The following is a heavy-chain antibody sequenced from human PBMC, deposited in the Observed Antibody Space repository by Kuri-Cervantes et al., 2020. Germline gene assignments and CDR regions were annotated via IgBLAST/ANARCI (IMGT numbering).Heavy chain of an antibody. CDR3: AGVGGTTQPDP. CDR2: INHSGST. J-gene: IGHJ5*02. V-gene: IGHV4-4*02. Sequence: GSLRLSCVVSGVSISSIKWWNWVRQTPGKGLEWIGEINHSGSTNYNPSLKSRVTISLDTSNNQFSLKLSSVTAADTAVYYCAGVGGTTQPDPWGQGTLVTVSS. CDR1: GVSISSIKW. D-gene: IGHD1-7*01.